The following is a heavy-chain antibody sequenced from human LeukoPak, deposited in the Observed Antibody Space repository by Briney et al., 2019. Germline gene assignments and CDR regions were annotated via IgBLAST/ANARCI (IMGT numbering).Heavy chain of an antibody. Sequence: ASVKVSCKASGYTFTSFGISWVRQAPGQGPEWMGWISTYNGNTNYVQKFQGRVTMTTDTSTNTAYMEVRSLTSDDTAVYYCARDLGLDTTMFFFDYWGQGTLVTVSS. CDR1: GYTFTSFG. D-gene: IGHD5-18*01. V-gene: IGHV1-18*01. CDR2: ISTYNGNT. J-gene: IGHJ4*02. CDR3: ARDLGLDTTMFFFDY.